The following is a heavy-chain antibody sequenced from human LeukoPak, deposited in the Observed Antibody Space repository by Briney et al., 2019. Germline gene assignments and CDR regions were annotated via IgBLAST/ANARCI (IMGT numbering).Heavy chain of an antibody. V-gene: IGHV3-23*01. J-gene: IGHJ4*02. Sequence: GGSLRLSCAVSGITLSNYGMSWVRQAPGRGLEWVAGISDSGGSTTYADSVKGRFTIPRDNPKNTLYLQMNSLRVEDTAVYFCAKRGVVIRVILVGFHKQAYYFDFWGQGALVTVSS. D-gene: IGHD3-22*01. CDR1: GITLSNYG. CDR2: ISDSGGST. CDR3: AKRGVVIRVILVGFHKQAYYFDF.